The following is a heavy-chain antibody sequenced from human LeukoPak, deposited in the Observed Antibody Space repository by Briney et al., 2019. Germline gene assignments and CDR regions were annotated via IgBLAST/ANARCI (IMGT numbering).Heavy chain of an antibody. Sequence: ASVKVSCKASGYTFTIYYMHWVRQAPGQGLEWMGTINPSGGSRSYAQKFQGRVTMTRDTSTSTVYMELSSLRSEDTAVYFCARDACSSTICQAGGNWFDPWGQGTLVIVS. J-gene: IGHJ5*02. CDR1: GYTFTIYY. V-gene: IGHV1-46*01. CDR2: INPSGGSR. CDR3: ARDACSSTICQAGGNWFDP. D-gene: IGHD2-2*01.